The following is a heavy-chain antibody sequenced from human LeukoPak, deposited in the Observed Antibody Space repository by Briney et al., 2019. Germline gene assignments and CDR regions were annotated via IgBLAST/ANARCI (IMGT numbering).Heavy chain of an antibody. V-gene: IGHV3-30-3*01. CDR1: GFTFSSYA. Sequence: GGSLRLSCAASGFTFSSYAMHWVRQAPGKGLEWVAVISYDGSNKYYADSVKGRFTISRDNSKNTLYLQMNSLRAEDTAVYYCARDPYDYEDFHLGSDYWGQGTLVTVSS. CDR2: ISYDGSNK. D-gene: IGHD4-17*01. CDR3: ARDPYDYEDFHLGSDY. J-gene: IGHJ4*02.